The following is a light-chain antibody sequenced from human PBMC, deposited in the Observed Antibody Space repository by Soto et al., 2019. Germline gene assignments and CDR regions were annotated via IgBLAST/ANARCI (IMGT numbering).Light chain of an antibody. CDR1: QSISSW. CDR2: DAS. V-gene: IGKV1-5*01. J-gene: IGKJ4*01. Sequence: DIQMTQSPSTLSASVGXRVTITCRASQSISSWLAWYQQKPGKAPKLLIYDASSLESGVPSRFSGSGSGTEFTLTISSLQPDDFATYYCQQYNSYSRALTFGGGTKVDIK. CDR3: QQYNSYSRALT.